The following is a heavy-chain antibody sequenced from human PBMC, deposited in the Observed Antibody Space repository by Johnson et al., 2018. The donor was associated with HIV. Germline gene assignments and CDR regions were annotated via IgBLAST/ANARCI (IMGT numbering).Heavy chain of an antibody. CDR1: GFTFSSYG. D-gene: IGHD3-22*01. Sequence: QVQLVESGGGVVQPGRSLRLSCAASGFTFSSYGMHWVRQAPGKGLEWVAVIWYAGSNKYYADYVKGRFTISRYNSKNTLYLQMNSLRVEDTAVYYCARVGYYVDAFDIWGQGTVVTVSS. CDR2: IWYAGSNK. CDR3: ARVGYYVDAFDI. J-gene: IGHJ3*02. V-gene: IGHV3-33*01.